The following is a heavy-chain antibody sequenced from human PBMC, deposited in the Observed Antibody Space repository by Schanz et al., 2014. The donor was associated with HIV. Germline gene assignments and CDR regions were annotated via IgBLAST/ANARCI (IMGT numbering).Heavy chain of an antibody. V-gene: IGHV3-23*01. Sequence: EVQLLESGGGLVQPGGSLRLSCAASGFTFSNYAMTWVRQAPGKGLEWVSDISGSGGSTYYADSVKGRFTISRDKSKNTLHLQMNSLRAEDTAVYYCARDGSLNRGFDYWGQGTLVTVSS. CDR2: ISGSGGST. J-gene: IGHJ4*02. CDR1: GFTFSNYA. CDR3: ARDGSLNRGFDY. D-gene: IGHD3-10*01.